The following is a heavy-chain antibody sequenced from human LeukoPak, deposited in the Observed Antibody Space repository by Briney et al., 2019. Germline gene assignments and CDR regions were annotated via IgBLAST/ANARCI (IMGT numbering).Heavy chain of an antibody. CDR2: IRYDGSNK. J-gene: IGHJ4*02. CDR3: ARVGSLEWLTLYDY. Sequence: GGSLRLSCAASGFTFSSYGMHWVRQAPGKGLEWVAFIRYDGSNKYYADSVKGRFTISRDNAKNSLYLQMNSLRAEDTALYYCARVGSLEWLTLYDYWGQGTLVTVSS. D-gene: IGHD3-3*01. V-gene: IGHV3-30*02. CDR1: GFTFSSYG.